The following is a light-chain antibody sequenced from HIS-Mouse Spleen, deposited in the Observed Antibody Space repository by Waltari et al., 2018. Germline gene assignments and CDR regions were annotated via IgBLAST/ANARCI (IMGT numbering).Light chain of an antibody. J-gene: IGLJ3*02. CDR3: AAWDDSLSGRV. CDR1: SSNIGSNY. CDR2: RNN. V-gene: IGLV1-47*01. Sequence: QSVLTQPPSASGTPGQRVTISCSGSSSNIGSNYVYWYQQLPGTAPKLLIYRNNPRPYGVPDRFSGSKSGTSASLAISGLRSEDEADYYCAAWDDSLSGRVFGGGTKLTVL.